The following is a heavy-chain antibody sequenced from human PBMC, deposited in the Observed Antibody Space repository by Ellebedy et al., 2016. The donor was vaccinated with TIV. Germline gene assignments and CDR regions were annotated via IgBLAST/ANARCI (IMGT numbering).Heavy chain of an antibody. CDR2: ISYDGSNK. Sequence: GGSLRLXXAASGFTFRSYAMHWVRQAPGKGLEWVAVISYDGSNKYYADSVKGRFTISRDNSKNTLYLQMNSLRAEDTAVYYCAREGGSYYDASDYYGMDVWGQGTTVTVSS. D-gene: IGHD3-22*01. V-gene: IGHV3-30*04. J-gene: IGHJ6*02. CDR3: AREGGSYYDASDYYGMDV. CDR1: GFTFRSYA.